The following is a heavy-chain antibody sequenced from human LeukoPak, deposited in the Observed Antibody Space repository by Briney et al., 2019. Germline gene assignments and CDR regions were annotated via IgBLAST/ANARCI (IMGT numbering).Heavy chain of an antibody. J-gene: IGHJ4*02. D-gene: IGHD5-12*01. V-gene: IGHV3-74*01. CDR1: GFTFSGYW. Sequence: GGFLRLSCATSGFTFSGYWMHWVRQAPGKGLVWVSRINSDGSRTTYGDSVKGRFTISRDNAKNTLYLQMNSLRVEDTAVYYCAREGDYYPFDCWGQGTLVTVSS. CDR3: AREGDYYPFDC. CDR2: INSDGSRT.